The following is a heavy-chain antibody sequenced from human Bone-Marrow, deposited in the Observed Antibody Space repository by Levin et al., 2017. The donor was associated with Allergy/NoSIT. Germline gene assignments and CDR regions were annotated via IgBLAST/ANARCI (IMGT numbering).Heavy chain of an antibody. CDR2: IWYDGSEE. CDR1: GFTFSSYG. V-gene: IGHV3-33*01. D-gene: IGHD5-12*01. CDR3: ARDLQRGYDNRGYLQY. Sequence: SCAASGFTFSSYGMHWVRQAPGKGLEWVALIWYDGSEEYYADSVKGRFTISRDNAKNTVDLQMNSLRADDTAVYHCARDLQRGYDNRGYLQYWGQGTLVSVPS. J-gene: IGHJ1*01.